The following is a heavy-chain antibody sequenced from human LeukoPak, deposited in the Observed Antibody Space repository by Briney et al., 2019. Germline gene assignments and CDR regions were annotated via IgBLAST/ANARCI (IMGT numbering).Heavy chain of an antibody. D-gene: IGHD3-10*01. J-gene: IGHJ6*02. CDR1: GGSISSYY. CDR2: IYTSGST. V-gene: IGHV4-4*07. CDR3: ARDSTAWFGESGATDYYYGMDV. Sequence: SETLSLTCTVSGGSISSYYWSWIRQPAGKGLEWIGRIYTSGSTNYNPSPKSRVTMSVDTSKNQFSLKLSSVTAADTAVYYCARDSTAWFGESGATDYYYGMDVWGQGTTVTVS.